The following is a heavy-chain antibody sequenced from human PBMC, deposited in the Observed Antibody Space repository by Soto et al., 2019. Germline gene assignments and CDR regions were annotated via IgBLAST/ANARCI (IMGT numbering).Heavy chain of an antibody. V-gene: IGHV3-30*18. CDR1: GFTFSSYG. CDR3: AKGAGQIDY. CDR2: ISYDGSNK. Sequence: QVQLVESGGGVVQPGRSLRLSCAASGFTFSSYGMHWVRQAPGKGLEWVAVISYDGSNKYYADSVKGRFTISRDNSKNTLYLQMNSMRAEETAVYYCAKGAGQIDYWGQGTLVTVSS. J-gene: IGHJ4*02.